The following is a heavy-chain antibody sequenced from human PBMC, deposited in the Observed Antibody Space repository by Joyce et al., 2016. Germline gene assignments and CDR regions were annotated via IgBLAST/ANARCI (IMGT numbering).Heavy chain of an antibody. V-gene: IGHV3-7*03. CDR1: GFTFGHYW. D-gene: IGHD6-19*01. Sequence: EVHLVESGGGLVQPGGSLRLSCAASGFTFGHYWMYWVRQDPGKGLEWVANIKVDGSETYYADSVKGRFTISRDNAKNSLYLQMNSLRAEDTAIYYCARDHDSGWSQSHWGQGTLVTVSS. J-gene: IGHJ4*02. CDR2: IKVDGSET. CDR3: ARDHDSGWSQSH.